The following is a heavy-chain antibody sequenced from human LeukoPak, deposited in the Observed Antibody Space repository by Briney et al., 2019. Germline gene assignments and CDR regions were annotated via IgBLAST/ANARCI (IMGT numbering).Heavy chain of an antibody. CDR2: ISSSGSTI. CDR1: GFTFSDYD. V-gene: IGHV3-11*01. J-gene: IGHJ4*02. D-gene: IGHD3-22*01. CDR3: ARGDSSGCPDY. Sequence: GGSLRLSCAASGFTFSDYDMSWIRQAPGKGLEWVSYISSSGSTIYYADSMKGRFTISRDNANNSLYLQMNSLRADDTAVYYCARGDSSGCPDYWGQGSLVTVSS.